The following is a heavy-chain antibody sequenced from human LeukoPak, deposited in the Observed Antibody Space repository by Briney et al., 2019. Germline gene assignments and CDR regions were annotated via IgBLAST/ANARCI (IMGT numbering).Heavy chain of an antibody. J-gene: IGHJ4*02. CDR3: ARTAPRDYFDY. CDR2: IKQDGSEK. Sequence: GGTLRLSCAASGFTFSSYWMSWVRQAPGKGLEWVANIKQDGSEKYYVDSVKGRFTISRDNAKNSLYLQMNSLRAEDTAVYYCARTAPRDYFDYWGQGTLVTVSS. CDR1: GFTFSSYW. V-gene: IGHV3-7*01. D-gene: IGHD2-21*02.